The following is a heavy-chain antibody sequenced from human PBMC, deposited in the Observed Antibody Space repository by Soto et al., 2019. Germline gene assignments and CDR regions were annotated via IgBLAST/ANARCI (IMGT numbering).Heavy chain of an antibody. V-gene: IGHV1-3*01. D-gene: IGHD2-2*02. CDR3: ASTVVPAAIDYYYGMDV. CDR1: GDTFTSYS. CDR2: INAGNGNT. J-gene: IGHJ6*02. Sequence: ASVKVSCKASGDTFTSYSMHWVRQAPGQRLEWMGWINAGNGNTKYSQKFQGRVTITRDTSASTAYMELSSLRSKDTAVYYCASTVVPAAIDYYYGMDVWGQGTTVTVSS.